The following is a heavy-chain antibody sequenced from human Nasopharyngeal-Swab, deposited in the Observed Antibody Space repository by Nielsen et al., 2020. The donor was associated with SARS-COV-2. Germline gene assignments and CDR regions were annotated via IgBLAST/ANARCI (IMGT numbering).Heavy chain of an antibody. CDR1: GFTFSSYG. V-gene: IGHV3-33*01. Sequence: GGSLRLSCAASGFTFSSYGMHWVRQAPGKGLEWVAVIWYDGSNKYYADSVKGRSTISRDNSKNTLYLQMNSLRAEDTAVYYCAREYSSGWYIFDYWGQGTLVTVSS. CDR3: AREYSSGWYIFDY. J-gene: IGHJ4*02. CDR2: IWYDGSNK. D-gene: IGHD6-19*01.